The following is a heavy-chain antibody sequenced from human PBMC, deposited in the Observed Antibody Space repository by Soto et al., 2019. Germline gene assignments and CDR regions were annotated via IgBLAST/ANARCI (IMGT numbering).Heavy chain of an antibody. CDR1: GFTFTDYW. Sequence: PGGSLRLSCAASGFTFTDYWMSWVRQAPGKGLEWVANLNQDGSEKNCVDSVKGRFTISRDNAKNSVYLQLNSLRAEDTAVYYCARDKFSGTYYVKGVTYLFDYWGQGARVTVSS. CDR3: ARDKFSGTYYVKGVTYLFDY. D-gene: IGHD1-26*01. J-gene: IGHJ4*02. V-gene: IGHV3-7*03. CDR2: LNQDGSEK.